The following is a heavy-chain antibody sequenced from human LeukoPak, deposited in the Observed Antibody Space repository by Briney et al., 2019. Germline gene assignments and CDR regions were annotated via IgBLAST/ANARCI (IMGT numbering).Heavy chain of an antibody. D-gene: IGHD4-23*01. CDR2: ISGRGDNT. CDR3: AKRVQGNTGPFHC. V-gene: IGHV3-23*01. Sequence: GGSLRLSCAASGFTFSGYAMSWVRQAPGKGLEWVSGISGRGDNTYYADSVKGRFTISRDNSKNTLRLQMNSLRDEDTALYYCAKRVQGNTGPFHCWGQGTLASVSS. CDR1: GFTFSGYA. J-gene: IGHJ4*02.